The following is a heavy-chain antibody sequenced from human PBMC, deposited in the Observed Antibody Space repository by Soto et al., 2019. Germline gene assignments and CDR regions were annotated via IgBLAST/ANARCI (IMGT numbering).Heavy chain of an antibody. J-gene: IGHJ4*02. D-gene: IGHD6-6*01. CDR3: ARSKYSISSFDY. CDR1: GFSLSTDDVG. Sequence: SGPTLVNPTQTLTLTCTFSGFSLSTDDVGVGWIRQPPGKALDWLAVIYWDDDKRYSPSLKSRLTITKDTSKNQVLLTMTDMDPVDTATYFCARSKYSISSFDYWGQGALVTVS. V-gene: IGHV2-5*02. CDR2: IYWDDDK.